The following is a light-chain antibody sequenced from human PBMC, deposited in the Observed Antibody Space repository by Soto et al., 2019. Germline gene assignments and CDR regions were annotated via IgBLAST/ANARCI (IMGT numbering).Light chain of an antibody. Sequence: EIVLTQSPATLSLSPGDRATLSCRASQFVSSSYLAWYQQRSGQPPRLLIYGASSRATGIPDRFTGSGSGTDFILTISRLEPEDFAVYYCQQYERLSFTFGPGTKVDIK. V-gene: IGKV3-20*01. CDR1: QFVSSSY. J-gene: IGKJ3*01. CDR3: QQYERLSFT. CDR2: GAS.